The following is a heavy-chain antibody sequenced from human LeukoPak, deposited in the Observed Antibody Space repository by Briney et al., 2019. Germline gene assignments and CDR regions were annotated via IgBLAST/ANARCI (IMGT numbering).Heavy chain of an antibody. V-gene: IGHV3-30*18. CDR2: VANDGRDK. Sequence: QPGRSLRLSCAASGFTFSNYGMHWVRQAPGKGLEWVAVVANDGRDKRYADSVKGRLTISRDNSKNTVYLQMNSLRAEDTAVYYCAKDLNVAAAGYYFDYWGQGTLVTVSS. CDR1: GFTFSNYG. CDR3: AKDLNVAAAGYYFDY. J-gene: IGHJ4*02. D-gene: IGHD6-13*01.